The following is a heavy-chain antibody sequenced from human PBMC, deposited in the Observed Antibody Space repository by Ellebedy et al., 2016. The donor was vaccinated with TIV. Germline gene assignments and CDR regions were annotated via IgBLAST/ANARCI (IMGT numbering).Heavy chain of an antibody. CDR2: INNDGTGT. CDR1: GFPFSWYW. Sequence: GGSLRLSXAASGFPFSWYWMHWVRQVPGKGLVWVSRINNDGTGTTYADSVKGRFTISRDNPKNTLYLQMNSLRAEDTAVYYCARRSSGYCSGTSCTTDFDLWGQGTLVTVSS. J-gene: IGHJ4*02. CDR3: ARRSSGYCSGTSCTTDFDL. V-gene: IGHV3-74*01. D-gene: IGHD2-2*03.